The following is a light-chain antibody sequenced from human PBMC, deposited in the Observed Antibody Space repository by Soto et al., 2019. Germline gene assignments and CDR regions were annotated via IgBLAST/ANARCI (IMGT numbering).Light chain of an antibody. V-gene: IGKV1-5*01. CDR3: QQYSSYST. CDR2: DAS. Sequence: DIQMTQSPSSLSASVGDRVTITCQASQSISNWLAWYQQKPGKAPKLLIYDASTLESGVPSRFSGGGFGTDFTLTISSLQPDDFATYYCQQYSSYSTFGQGTKVEMK. J-gene: IGKJ1*01. CDR1: QSISNW.